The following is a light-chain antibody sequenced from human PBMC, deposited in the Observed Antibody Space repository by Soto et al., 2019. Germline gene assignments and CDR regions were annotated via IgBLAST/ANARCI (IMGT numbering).Light chain of an antibody. V-gene: IGKV3-20*01. CDR1: QSVSSTY. CDR3: QQYESSPTT. Sequence: EIVLTQSPGTLSLSPWERATLSCRASQSVSSTYLAWYQQKPGQAPRLLIYGASSRATGIPDRFSGSGSGTDFTLTISRLEPEDFAVYYCQQYESSPTTFGGGTKVESK. J-gene: IGKJ4*01. CDR2: GAS.